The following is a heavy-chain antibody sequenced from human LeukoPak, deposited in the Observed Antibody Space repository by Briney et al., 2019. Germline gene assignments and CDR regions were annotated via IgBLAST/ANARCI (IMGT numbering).Heavy chain of an antibody. CDR2: MNPNSGNT. V-gene: IGHV1-8*03. D-gene: IGHD3-3*01. Sequence: ASVKASCKASGYTFTSYDINWVRQATGQGLEWMGWMNPNSGNTGYAQKSQGRVTITRNTSISTAYMELSSLRSEDTAVYYCARGRITIFGVVIIAGDLDYWGQGTLVTVSS. J-gene: IGHJ4*02. CDR3: ARGRITIFGVVIIAGDLDY. CDR1: GYTFTSYD.